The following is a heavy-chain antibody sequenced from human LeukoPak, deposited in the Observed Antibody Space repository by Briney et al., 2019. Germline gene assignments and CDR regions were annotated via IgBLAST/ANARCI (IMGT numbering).Heavy chain of an antibody. CDR2: IYYSGST. Sequence: SETLSLTCTVSGGSISSSSYYWGWIRQPPGKGLEWIGSIYYSGSTYYNPSLKSRVTISVDTSKNQFSLKLSSVTAADTAVYYCARHKSWPLRAIDYWGQGTLVTVSS. CDR3: ARHKSWPLRAIDY. J-gene: IGHJ4*02. D-gene: IGHD5-12*01. V-gene: IGHV4-39*01. CDR1: GGSISSSSYY.